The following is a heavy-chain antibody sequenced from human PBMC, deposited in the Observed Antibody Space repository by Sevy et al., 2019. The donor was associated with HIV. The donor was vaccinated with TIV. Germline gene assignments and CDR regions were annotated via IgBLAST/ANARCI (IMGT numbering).Heavy chain of an antibody. Sequence: GGSLRLSCAASGFTFSNYAMSWVRQAPGKVLEWVSSISRSGGSTYCADSVKGRFTISRDNSKNTLYLQMNSLRAEDTAVYYCAKVDVVVPVADYGMDVWGQGTTVTVSS. D-gene: IGHD2-2*01. V-gene: IGHV3-23*01. J-gene: IGHJ6*02. CDR1: GFTFSNYA. CDR3: AKVDVVVPVADYGMDV. CDR2: ISRSGGST.